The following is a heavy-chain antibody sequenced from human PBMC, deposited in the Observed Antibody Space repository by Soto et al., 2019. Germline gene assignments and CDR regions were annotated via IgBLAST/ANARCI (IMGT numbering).Heavy chain of an antibody. CDR3: ARDKITGLFDY. J-gene: IGHJ4*01. Sequence: TSETLSLTCAVYGGSFSGYYWTWIRQPPGTGLEWIGEINHSGSTNYNPSLKSRVTISVDTSKNQFSLKLTSVTAADTAVYYCARDKITGLFDYWGHGTLVTVSS. CDR2: INHSGST. CDR1: GGSFSGYY. V-gene: IGHV4-34*01. D-gene: IGHD2-8*02.